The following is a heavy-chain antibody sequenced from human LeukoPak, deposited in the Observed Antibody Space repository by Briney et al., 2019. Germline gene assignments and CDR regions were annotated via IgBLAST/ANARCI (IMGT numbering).Heavy chain of an antibody. D-gene: IGHD6-13*01. V-gene: IGHV4-59*01. J-gene: IGHJ5*02. CDR3: ARYFVGSSWYGGPDANNNWFDP. CDR1: GGSISSYY. Sequence: PSETLSLTCTVSGGSISSYYWSWIRQPAGEGLEWIGYIYYSGSTNYNPSLKSRVTISVDTSKNQFSLKLSSVTAADTAVYYCARYFVGSSWYGGPDANNNWFDPWGQGTLVTVSS. CDR2: IYYSGST.